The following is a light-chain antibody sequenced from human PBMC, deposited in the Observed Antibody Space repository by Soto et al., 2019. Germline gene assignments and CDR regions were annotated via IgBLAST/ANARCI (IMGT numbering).Light chain of an antibody. Sequence: DIQMTQSPSTLSASVGDRVTITCRASQSISSWLAWYQQKPGTAPKLLIYKASSLESGVPSRFSGSGSGKEFPLTISSLQPDDFATYYCQQYNSYWTFGQGTKVEIK. CDR1: QSISSW. V-gene: IGKV1-5*03. CDR3: QQYNSYWT. J-gene: IGKJ1*01. CDR2: KAS.